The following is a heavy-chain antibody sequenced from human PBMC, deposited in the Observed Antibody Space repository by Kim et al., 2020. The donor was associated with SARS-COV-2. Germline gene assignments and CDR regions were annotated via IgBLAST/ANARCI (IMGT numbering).Heavy chain of an antibody. V-gene: IGHV3-73*01. J-gene: IGHJ4*02. CDR3: AKTYYFDGSGHSGGYFDY. CDR1: GFTFSGSA. D-gene: IGHD3-22*01. CDR2: IRNRDNNHAT. Sequence: GGSLRLSCAASGFTFSGSAIHWVRQASGQGLEWVGRIRNRDNNHATTYTTSVQGRFIISRDDSKSTAYLQMNSLKTEDTAVYYCAKTYYFDGSGHSGGYFDYWGQGTLVTVSS.